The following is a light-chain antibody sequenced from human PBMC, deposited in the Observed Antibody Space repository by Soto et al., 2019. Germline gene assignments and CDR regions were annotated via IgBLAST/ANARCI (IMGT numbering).Light chain of an antibody. J-gene: IGKJ1*01. CDR3: QQYNSYSPT. V-gene: IGKV1-5*01. CDR2: DAS. CDR1: QSISSW. Sequence: DIQVTQSRSTRSASXXDRVXITCQASQSISSWLAWYQQKPGKAPKXXIYDASSLESGVPSRFSGSGSGTEFTLTISSLQPDDFATYYCQQYNSYSPTFGQGTKVDIK.